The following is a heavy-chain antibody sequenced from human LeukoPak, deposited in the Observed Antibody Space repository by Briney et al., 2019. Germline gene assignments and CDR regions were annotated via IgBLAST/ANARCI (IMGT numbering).Heavy chain of an antibody. CDR2: ISSSSSYI. Sequence: GGSLRLSCAASGFTFSSYSMNWVRQAPGKGLEWVSSISSSSSYIYYADSVKGRFTISRDNAKNSLYLQMNSLRAEDTAVYYCARAAGYSYGPFDYWGQGTLVTVSS. CDR1: GFTFSSYS. CDR3: ARAAGYSYGPFDY. V-gene: IGHV3-21*01. J-gene: IGHJ4*02. D-gene: IGHD5-18*01.